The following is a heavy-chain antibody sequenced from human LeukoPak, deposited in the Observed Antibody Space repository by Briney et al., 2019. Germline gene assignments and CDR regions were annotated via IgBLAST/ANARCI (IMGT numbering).Heavy chain of an antibody. Sequence: SETLSLTRTVSGGSISSGSYYWSWIRQPAGKGLGWIGRIYTSGSTNYNPSLKSRVTISVDTSKNQFSLKLSSVTAADTAVYYCARIYGSGTVRGTDAFDIWGQGTMVTVSS. J-gene: IGHJ3*02. V-gene: IGHV4-61*02. CDR3: ARIYGSGTVRGTDAFDI. CDR1: GGSISSGSYY. CDR2: IYTSGST. D-gene: IGHD3-10*01.